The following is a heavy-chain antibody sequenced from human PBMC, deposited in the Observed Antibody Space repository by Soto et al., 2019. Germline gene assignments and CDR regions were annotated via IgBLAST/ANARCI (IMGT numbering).Heavy chain of an antibody. J-gene: IGHJ4*02. CDR1: GYTFTTFG. V-gene: IGHV1-18*01. CDR2: ISANNGST. CDR3: ARDEASHFDY. D-gene: IGHD2-2*01. Sequence: AASVKVSCKASGYTFTTFGISWVRQAPGQGLEWVGWISANNGSTKYSQKFQGRVTLTTDTSASTVYMELSSLRSDDTAVYYCARDEASHFDYWGQGTLVTVSS.